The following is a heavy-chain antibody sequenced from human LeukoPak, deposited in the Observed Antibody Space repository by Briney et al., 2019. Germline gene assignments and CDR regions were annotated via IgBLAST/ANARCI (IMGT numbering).Heavy chain of an antibody. V-gene: IGHV3-66*01. J-gene: IGHJ4*02. CDR2: IYSGGST. D-gene: IGHD3-22*01. CDR3: ARVGYYYDSSGHYYFDY. CDR1: GFSFDDYG. Sequence: GGSLRLSCAGSGFSFDDYGMSWVCQAPGKGLERVSVIYSGGSTYYADSVKGRFTISRDNSKNTLYLQMNSLRAEDTAVYYCARVGYYYDSSGHYYFDYWGQGTLVTVSS.